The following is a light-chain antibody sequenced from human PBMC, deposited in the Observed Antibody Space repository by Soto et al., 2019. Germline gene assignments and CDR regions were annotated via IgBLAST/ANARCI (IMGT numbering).Light chain of an antibody. J-gene: IGKJ5*01. CDR3: QQRHMWPIK. V-gene: IGKV3-11*01. CDR1: QSVKFN. Sequence: EIVMTQSPATLSLSPVERATLSCMASQSVKFNLAWYQQKPGQAPRLLIYDAYNRATGIPPRFSGSGSGTDFTLTISSLEPEDSAVYYCQQRHMWPIKFGQGTRLEIK. CDR2: DAY.